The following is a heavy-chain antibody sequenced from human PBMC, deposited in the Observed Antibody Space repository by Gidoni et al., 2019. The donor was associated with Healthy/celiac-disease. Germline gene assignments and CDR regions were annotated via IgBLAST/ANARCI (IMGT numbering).Heavy chain of an antibody. Sequence: QVQLVESGGGVVQSGRSLSLSCAASGVIFSSYGMPWVSQAPGKGLGWVAVISYDGSNEYYADSVKGRFTISRDNSKNTLYLQMNSLRAEDTAVYYCAREAYYYDSSGYKAAAFDIWGQGTMVTVSS. CDR1: GVIFSSYG. CDR3: AREAYYYDSSGYKAAAFDI. D-gene: IGHD3-22*01. V-gene: IGHV3-30*03. J-gene: IGHJ3*02. CDR2: ISYDGSNE.